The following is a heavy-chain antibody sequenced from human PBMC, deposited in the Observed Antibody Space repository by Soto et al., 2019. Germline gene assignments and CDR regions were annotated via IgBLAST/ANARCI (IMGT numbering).Heavy chain of an antibody. J-gene: IGHJ3*02. V-gene: IGHV3-64*04. Sequence: PGGSLRHSCSGSGFIFSHYDMDWVRQAPGKGLEYVSAISGNAGSTYYADSVKGRFTISRDTSKNTLYLQMNSLRVEDTAVYYCAKGNSWSPALVLDIWGQGTMVTVSS. CDR3: AKGNSWSPALVLDI. D-gene: IGHD1-7*01. CDR2: ISGNAGST. CDR1: GFIFSHYD.